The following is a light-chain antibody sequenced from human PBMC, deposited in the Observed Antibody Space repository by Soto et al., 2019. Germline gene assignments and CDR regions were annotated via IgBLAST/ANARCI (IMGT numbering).Light chain of an antibody. CDR1: QSISNR. CDR2: DAS. CDR3: QQYNSYSQT. V-gene: IGKV1-5*01. J-gene: IGKJ1*01. Sequence: DIQMTQSPSSVSASVGDRVTITCRASQSISNRLAWYQQKPGKAPKVVIYDASSLESGVPSRFSGSGSGTEFTLTISSLQPDDFATYYCQQYNSYSQTFGQGTKVDIK.